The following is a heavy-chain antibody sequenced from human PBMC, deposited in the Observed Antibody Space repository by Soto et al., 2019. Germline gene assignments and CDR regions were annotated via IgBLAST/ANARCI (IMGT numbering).Heavy chain of an antibody. J-gene: IGHJ6*02. CDR1: GFTFSSYA. V-gene: IGHV3-23*01. Sequence: GGSLRLSCASSGFTFSSYAMSWVRQAPGKGLEWVSIISGSAGRTYYADSVKGRFTVSRDNSKNTLYLQMNSLRAEDTAVYYCAKVTSARVFYFGLDVWGQGTTVTVSS. D-gene: IGHD2-2*01. CDR3: AKVTSARVFYFGLDV. CDR2: ISGSAGRT.